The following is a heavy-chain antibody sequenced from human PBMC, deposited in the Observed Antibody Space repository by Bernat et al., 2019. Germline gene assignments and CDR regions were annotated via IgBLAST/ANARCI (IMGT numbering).Heavy chain of an antibody. CDR3: ARTVSIVVVPAAPRDY. CDR1: GFTFSSYE. CDR2: ISSSGSTI. Sequence: EVQLVESGGGLVQPGGSLRLSCAASGFTFSSYEMNWVRQAPGKGLEWVSYISSSGSTIYYADSVKGRFTISRDNAKNSLYLQMNSLRAEDTAVYYCARTVSIVVVPAAPRDYWGQGTLVTVSS. J-gene: IGHJ4*02. V-gene: IGHV3-48*03. D-gene: IGHD2-2*01.